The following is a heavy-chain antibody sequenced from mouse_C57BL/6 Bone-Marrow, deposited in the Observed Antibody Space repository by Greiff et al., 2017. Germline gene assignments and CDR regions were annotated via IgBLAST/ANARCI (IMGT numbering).Heavy chain of an antibody. CDR3: ARRGSYYAFYYYAMDY. Sequence: EVHLVESGGDLVKPGGSLKLSCAASGFTFSSYGMSWVRQTPDKRLEWVATISSGGSYTYYPDSVKGRITITRDNAKNTLYLQMSSLKSEDTAMYYCARRGSYYAFYYYAMDYWGQGTSVTVSS. D-gene: IGHD2-12*01. V-gene: IGHV5-6*01. CDR1: GFTFSSYG. CDR2: ISSGGSYT. J-gene: IGHJ4*01.